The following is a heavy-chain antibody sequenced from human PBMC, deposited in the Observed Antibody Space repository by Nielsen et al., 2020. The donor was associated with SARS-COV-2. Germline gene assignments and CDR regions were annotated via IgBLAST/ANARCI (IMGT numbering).Heavy chain of an antibody. V-gene: IGHV1-69*04. D-gene: IGHD3-3*01. CDR3: ATSPPILAGGWFDP. J-gene: IGHJ5*02. CDR2: IIPILGIA. CDR1: GYTFTSYA. Sequence: SVKVSCKASGYTFTSYAMNWVRQAPGQGREWMGRIIPILGIANYAQKFQGRVTITADKSTSTAYMELSSLRSEDTAVYYCATSPPILAGGWFDPWGQGPLVTVSS.